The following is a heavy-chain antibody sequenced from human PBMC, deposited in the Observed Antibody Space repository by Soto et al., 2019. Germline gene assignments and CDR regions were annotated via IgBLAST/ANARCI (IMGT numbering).Heavy chain of an antibody. D-gene: IGHD3-16*01. CDR2: IWHDGGNK. J-gene: IGHJ4*02. V-gene: IGHV3-33*01. CDR1: GFTFSSYG. Sequence: QVHLVESGGGVVQPGRSLRLSCAASGFTFSSYGMHWVRQAPGKGLEWVAFIWHDGGNKFYAESVKGRFTISRDNSKNTLYLQMTSLSAEDTAMYYCARDGDVNTGFGKDYWGQETLVTVSS. CDR3: ARDGDVNTGFGKDY.